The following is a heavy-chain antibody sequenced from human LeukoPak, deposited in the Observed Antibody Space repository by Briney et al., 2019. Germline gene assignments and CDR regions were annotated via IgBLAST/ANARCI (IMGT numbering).Heavy chain of an antibody. CDR2: IIPIFGTA. V-gene: IGHV1-69*05. CDR1: GGTFSSYA. Sequence: SVKVSCKASGGTFSSYAISWERQAPGQGLEWMGGIIPIFGTANYAQKFQGRVTITTDESTSTAYMELSSLRSEDTAVYYCARQSPLHDAFDIWGQGTMVTVSS. CDR3: ARQSPLHDAFDI. J-gene: IGHJ3*02.